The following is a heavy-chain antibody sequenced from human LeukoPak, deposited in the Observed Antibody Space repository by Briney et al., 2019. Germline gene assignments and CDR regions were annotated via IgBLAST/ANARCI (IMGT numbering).Heavy chain of an antibody. CDR2: INSDGRNT. CDR3: ARGGSITAAPDY. D-gene: IGHD6-25*01. V-gene: IGHV3-74*01. Sequence: PGGSLRLSCAASGFTFSSYWMHWVRQAPGKGLVWVSRINSDGRNTSYADSVKGRFTIFRDNAKNTLYLQMNSLRAEDTAVYFCARGGSITAAPDYWGQGTLVTVSS. J-gene: IGHJ4*02. CDR1: GFTFSSYW.